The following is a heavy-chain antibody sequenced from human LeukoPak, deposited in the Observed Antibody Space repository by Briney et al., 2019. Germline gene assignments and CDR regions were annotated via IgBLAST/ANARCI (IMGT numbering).Heavy chain of an antibody. CDR3: ARVGFTTGFDY. D-gene: IGHD1-1*01. CDR1: GGTFNNYG. J-gene: IGHJ4*02. Sequence: SVKVSCRASGGTFNNYGINWVRQAPGQGLEWMGGIIPIFDTPYYAQNFQDRFTITADESTSTAYMELTSLRSEDTAMYYCARVGFTTGFDYWGQGTLVTVSS. CDR2: IIPIFDTP. V-gene: IGHV1-69*13.